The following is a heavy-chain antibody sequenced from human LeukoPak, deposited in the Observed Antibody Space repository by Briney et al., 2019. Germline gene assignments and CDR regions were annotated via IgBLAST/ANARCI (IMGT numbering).Heavy chain of an antibody. CDR1: GGTFSSYA. D-gene: IGHD5-18*01. V-gene: IGHV1-69*13. J-gene: IGHJ4*02. Sequence: SVKVSCKASGGTFSSYAISWVRQAPGQGLEWMGGIIPIFGTANYARKFQGRVTITADESTSTAYMELSSLRPEDTAVYYCARAGTAMVTDYDYWGQGTLVTVSS. CDR2: IIPIFGTA. CDR3: ARAGTAMVTDYDY.